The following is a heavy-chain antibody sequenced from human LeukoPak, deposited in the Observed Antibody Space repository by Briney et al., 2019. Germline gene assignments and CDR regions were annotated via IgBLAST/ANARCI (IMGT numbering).Heavy chain of an antibody. CDR2: IYYSGST. CDR3: AREGSGRWLQFVFDY. V-gene: IGHV4-59*01. D-gene: IGHD5-24*01. Sequence: PSETLSLTCTVSGGSISSYYWSWIRQPPGKGLAWIGYIYYSGSTNYNPSLKSRVTISVDTSKNQFSLKLSSVTAADTAVYYCAREGSGRWLQFVFDYWGQGTLVTVSS. CDR1: GGSISSYY. J-gene: IGHJ4*02.